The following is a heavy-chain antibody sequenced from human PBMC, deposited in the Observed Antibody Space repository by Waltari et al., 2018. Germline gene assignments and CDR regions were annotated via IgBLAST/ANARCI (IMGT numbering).Heavy chain of an antibody. CDR3: VLYSSDFLGDC. Sequence: ELQLVESGGGLVQPGGSLRLSCAASGFIFSNYWMHWVRQAPGKGLVSVSHIYMDGRIINDADAVKGRFTISRYNAKNTLFLQMNSLRAEDTAVYYCVLYSSDFLGDCWGQGTLVTVSS. CDR2: IYMDGRII. D-gene: IGHD6-25*01. J-gene: IGHJ4*02. V-gene: IGHV3-74*01. CDR1: GFIFSNYW.